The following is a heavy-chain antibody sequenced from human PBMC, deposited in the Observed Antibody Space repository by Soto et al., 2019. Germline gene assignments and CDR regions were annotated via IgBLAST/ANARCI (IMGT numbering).Heavy chain of an antibody. J-gene: IGHJ4*02. CDR2: ISWNSGKR. CDR3: AREWIISVAGSTYKYFDY. Sequence: EEQLVESGGALVQPGRSLRLSCAASGFTFHDHAMHWVRQVPGKGLEWVSGISWNSGKRGYAESVKGRFTISRDNAQNSLYLQMNSLRTEDTAVYYCAREWIISVAGSTYKYFDYWGQGTQVTVSS. V-gene: IGHV3-9*01. CDR1: GFTFHDHA. D-gene: IGHD6-19*01.